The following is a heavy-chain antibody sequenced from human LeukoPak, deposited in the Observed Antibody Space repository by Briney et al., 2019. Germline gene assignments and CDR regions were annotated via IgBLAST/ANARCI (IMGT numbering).Heavy chain of an antibody. CDR2: IYYSGST. CDR1: GGSISSYY. V-gene: IGHV4-59*12. J-gene: IGHJ5*02. D-gene: IGHD6-13*01. CDR3: ARGRYSSSWTPGSPLVWFDP. Sequence: SETLSLTCTVSGGSISSYYWSWIRQPPGKGLEWIGYIYYSGSTHYNPSLKSRVTISVDTSKNQFSLKLSSVTAADTAVYYCARGRYSSSWTPGSPLVWFDPWGQGTLVTVSS.